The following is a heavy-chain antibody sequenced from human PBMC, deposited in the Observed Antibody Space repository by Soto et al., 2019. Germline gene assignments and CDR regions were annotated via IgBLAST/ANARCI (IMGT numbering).Heavy chain of an antibody. V-gene: IGHV3-23*01. D-gene: IGHD1-7*01. CDR2: ISGSGGST. CDR1: GFTFSSFA. CDR3: AKLGITGTNFDY. J-gene: IGHJ4*02. Sequence: QAGGSLRLSCAASGFTFSSFAMRWVRQAPGKGLEWVSAISGSGGSTYYADSVKGRFTISRDNSKNTLYLQMNSLRAEDTAVYYCAKLGITGTNFDYWGQGTLVTVSS.